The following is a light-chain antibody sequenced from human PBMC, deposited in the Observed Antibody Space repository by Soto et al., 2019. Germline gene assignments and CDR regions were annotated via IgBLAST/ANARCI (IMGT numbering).Light chain of an antibody. Sequence: EIVLTQSPGTLSLSPGERATLSCRASQSVSSSYLAWYQQKPGQAPRLLIYGASIMATGIPDRFSGSGSGTDFTLTISRLEPEDLAVYFCQHYGVSILTFGGGTKVEIK. CDR2: GAS. CDR3: QHYGVSILT. CDR1: QSVSSSY. V-gene: IGKV3-20*01. J-gene: IGKJ4*01.